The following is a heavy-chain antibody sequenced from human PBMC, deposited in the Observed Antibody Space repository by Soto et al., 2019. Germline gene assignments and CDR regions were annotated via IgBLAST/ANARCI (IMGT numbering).Heavy chain of an antibody. J-gene: IGHJ6*02. D-gene: IGHD3-3*01. CDR2: IWYDGSNK. CDR3: ASYVLRFLGWLLYYYYYGMDV. CDR1: GFTFSSYG. Sequence: QVQLVESGGGVAQPGRSLRLSCAASGFTFSSYGMHWVRQAPGKGLEWVAVIWYDGSNKYYADSVKGRFTIARDNSKNRRYLQMNSLRAEDTAVYYCASYVLRFLGWLLYYYYYGMDVWGQGTTVTVSS. V-gene: IGHV3-33*01.